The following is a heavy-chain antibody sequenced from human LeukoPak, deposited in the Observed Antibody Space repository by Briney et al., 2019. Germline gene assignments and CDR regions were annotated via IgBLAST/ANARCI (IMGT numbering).Heavy chain of an antibody. CDR1: GFTFDDYG. CDR2: INWNGGST. D-gene: IGHD3-10*01. V-gene: IGHV3-20*04. J-gene: IGHJ4*02. Sequence: GGSLRLSCAVSGFTFDDYGMSWVRQAPGKGLEWVSGINWNGGSTGYADSVKGRFTISRDNAKNSLYLQMNSLRAEDTALYYCARDYVQAPYYYGSGTREGICDYWGQGTLVTVSS. CDR3: ARDYVQAPYYYGSGTREGICDY.